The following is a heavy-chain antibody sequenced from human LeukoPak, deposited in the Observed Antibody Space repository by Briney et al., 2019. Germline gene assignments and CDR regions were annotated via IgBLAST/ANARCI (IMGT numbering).Heavy chain of an antibody. J-gene: IGHJ5*02. V-gene: IGHV3-23*01. D-gene: IGHD3-3*01. CDR1: EFTFSSYS. CDR3: AKDYDFWSPNWFDP. Sequence: PGGSLRLSCAASEFTFSSYSMNWVRQAPGKGLEWVSAISGSGGSTYYADSVKGRFTISRDNSKNTLYLQMNSLRAEDTAVYYCAKDYDFWSPNWFDPWGQGTLVTVSS. CDR2: ISGSGGST.